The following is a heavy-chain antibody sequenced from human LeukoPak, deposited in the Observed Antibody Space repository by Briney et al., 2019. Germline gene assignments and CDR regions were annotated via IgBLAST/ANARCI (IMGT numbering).Heavy chain of an antibody. CDR1: GYTFSNYG. V-gene: IGHV1-18*01. J-gene: IGHJ4*02. Sequence: ASVKVSCKASGYTFSNYGITWARQAPGQGLEYMGWISAADGTTNYAQKVQGRVTMTTDTSTSTAYMELRSMRSDDTAVYYCARCGAAVTTHFSHWGQGTLVTVSS. CDR3: ARCGAAVTTHFSH. CDR2: ISAADGTT. D-gene: IGHD4-17*01.